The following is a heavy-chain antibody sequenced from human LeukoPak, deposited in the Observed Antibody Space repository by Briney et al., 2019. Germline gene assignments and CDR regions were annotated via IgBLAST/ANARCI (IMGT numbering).Heavy chain of an antibody. J-gene: IGHJ2*01. D-gene: IGHD1-1*01. CDR3: AKPRAMTTGVGRYFDL. V-gene: IGHV3-23*01. Sequence: GGSLRLSCAASGFPFSSYAMSWIRQAPGKGLDWVSAISDGGDNAYYPDSVKGRFTISRDNSKNTLYLQMNSLRAEDTAIYYCAKPRAMTTGVGRYFDLWGRGTLVTVSS. CDR2: ISDGGDNA. CDR1: GFPFSSYA.